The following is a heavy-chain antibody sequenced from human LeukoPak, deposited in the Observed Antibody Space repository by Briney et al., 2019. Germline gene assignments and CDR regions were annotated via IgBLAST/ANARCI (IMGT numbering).Heavy chain of an antibody. CDR1: GGSISSSSYY. D-gene: IGHD5-12*01. J-gene: IGHJ4*02. CDR3: ARLDIVATIFDY. CDR2: IYYSGST. Sequence: SETLSLTCTVFGGSISSSSYYWGWIRQPPGKGLEWIGSIYYSGSTYYNPSLKSRVTISVDTSKNQFSLKLSSVTAADTAVYYCARLDIVATIFDYWGQGTLVTVSS. V-gene: IGHV4-39*01.